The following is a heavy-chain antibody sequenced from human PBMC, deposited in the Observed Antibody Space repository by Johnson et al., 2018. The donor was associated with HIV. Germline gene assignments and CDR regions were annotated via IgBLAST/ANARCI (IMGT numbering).Heavy chain of an antibody. D-gene: IGHD1-26*01. Sequence: VQLVESGGGLVQPGRSLRLSCTASGFTFGAYAMSWIRQAPGKGLEWVSYISSSGSTGYADSVKGRFTISRDKAKNFLYLQMNSLRAEDTALYYCARDRIVGWEPYDAFDIWGQGTMVTVSS. CDR1: GFTFGAYA. J-gene: IGHJ3*02. V-gene: IGHV3-20*04. CDR2: ISSSGST. CDR3: ARDRIVGWEPYDAFDI.